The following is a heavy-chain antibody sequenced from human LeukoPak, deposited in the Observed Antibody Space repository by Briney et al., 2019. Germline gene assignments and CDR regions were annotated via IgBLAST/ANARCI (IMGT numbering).Heavy chain of an antibody. Sequence: PSETLSLTCTVSGGAISGYYWGWIRQPPGKGLEWIGYIYYSGSTNYNPSLKSRVTISVDTSKNQFSLKLSTVTAADTAVYYCAGAFRAAAAAHFDYWGQGTLVTVSS. CDR2: IYYSGST. D-gene: IGHD6-13*01. V-gene: IGHV4-59*01. CDR1: GGAISGYY. J-gene: IGHJ4*02. CDR3: AGAFRAAAAAHFDY.